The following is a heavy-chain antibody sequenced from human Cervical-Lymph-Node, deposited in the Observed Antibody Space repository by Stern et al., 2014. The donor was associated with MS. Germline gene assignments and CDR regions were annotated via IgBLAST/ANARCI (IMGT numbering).Heavy chain of an antibody. V-gene: IGHV3-33*01. CDR1: GFTFSNYG. CDR3: VRDWSSNAYKSEDY. J-gene: IGHJ4*02. CDR2: IWHDGSKT. Sequence: VQLVESGGGVVQPGRSLRLSCIASGFTFSNYGMHWVRQAPGKGLGWVATIWHDGSKTYYADSVRGRFNISRDNSKNTLSLQMNSLRVDDTAVYYCVRDWSSNAYKSEDYWGQGTLVTVSS. D-gene: IGHD4-11*01.